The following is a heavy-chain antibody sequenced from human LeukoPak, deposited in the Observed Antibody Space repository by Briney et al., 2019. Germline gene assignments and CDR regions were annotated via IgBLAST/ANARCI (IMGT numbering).Heavy chain of an antibody. D-gene: IGHD6-19*01. CDR3: ARGAYSSAIDAFDI. CDR1: GYTFTSHG. J-gene: IGHJ3*02. Sequence: ASVKVSCKASGYTFTSHGINWVRQVPGQGLVWMGWISAYNGNTNSAQKLQGRFTMTTDTSTSTAYMELRSLTSADSAVYYCARGAYSSAIDAFDIWGQGTMVTVSS. CDR2: ISAYNGNT. V-gene: IGHV1-18*01.